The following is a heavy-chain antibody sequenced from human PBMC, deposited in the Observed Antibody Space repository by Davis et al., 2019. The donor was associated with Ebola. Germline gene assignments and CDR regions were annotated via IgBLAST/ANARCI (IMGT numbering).Heavy chain of an antibody. CDR1: GFTFSGSA. CDR2: IRSKANSYAT. J-gene: IGHJ6*02. CDR3: TGGSGSLIYYYYGMDV. V-gene: IGHV3-73*01. Sequence: GESLKISCAASGFTFSGSAIHWVRQASGKGLEWLGRIRSKANSYATAYAASVKGRFTISRDDSKNTAYLQMNSLKTEDTAVYYCTGGSGSLIYYYYGMDVWGQGTTVTVSS. D-gene: IGHD3-10*01.